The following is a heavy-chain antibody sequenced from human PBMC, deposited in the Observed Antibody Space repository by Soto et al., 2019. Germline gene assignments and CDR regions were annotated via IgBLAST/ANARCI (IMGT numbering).Heavy chain of an antibody. V-gene: IGHV3-30*18. Sequence: QVQLVESGGGVVQPGRSLRLSCAASGFAFSSYGMYWVRQAPSKRLEWVAVISYDGSNKYYADSVKGRFTISRDNSKNTLYLQMNSLIAEDTAVYYCAKDAYGVHDYWGQGTLVTVSS. D-gene: IGHD4-17*01. CDR1: GFAFSSYG. J-gene: IGHJ4*02. CDR2: ISYDGSNK. CDR3: AKDAYGVHDY.